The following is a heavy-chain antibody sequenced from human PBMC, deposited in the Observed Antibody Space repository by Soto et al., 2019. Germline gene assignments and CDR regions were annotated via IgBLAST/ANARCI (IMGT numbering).Heavy chain of an antibody. J-gene: IGHJ6*04. CDR1: GFTFSTYG. CDR3: AMGTMDV. Sequence: QPGGSLRLSCAASGFTFSTYGMHWVRQAPGKGLEWVALIWFDGSNKHYADSVKGRFTISRDTSKNTLYLQMNSLRAEDTAVYYCAMGTMDVWGKGTTVTVSS. D-gene: IGHD7-27*01. V-gene: IGHV3-33*01. CDR2: IWFDGSNK.